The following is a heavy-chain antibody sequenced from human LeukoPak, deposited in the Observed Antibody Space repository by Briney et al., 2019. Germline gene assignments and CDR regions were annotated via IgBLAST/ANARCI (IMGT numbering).Heavy chain of an antibody. Sequence: GASVKVSCTASGYTFTSYGISWVRQAPGQGLEWMGWISAYNGNTNYAQKLQGRVTMTTDTSTSTAYMELRSLRSDDTAVYYCARIRLLRNFGWLLPDQYYFDYWGQGTLVTVSS. CDR1: GYTFTSYG. CDR3: ARIRLLRNFGWLLPDQYYFDY. CDR2: ISAYNGNT. J-gene: IGHJ4*02. V-gene: IGHV1-18*01. D-gene: IGHD3-9*01.